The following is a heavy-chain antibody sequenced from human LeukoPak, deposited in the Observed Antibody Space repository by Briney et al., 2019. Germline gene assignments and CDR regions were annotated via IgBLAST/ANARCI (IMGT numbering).Heavy chain of an antibody. J-gene: IGHJ4*02. V-gene: IGHV3-23*01. D-gene: IGHD6-13*01. CDR1: GFIFSSYA. CDR2: ISGSGGST. CDR3: AKDPEQQLRTYFDY. Sequence: GGSLRLSCAASGFIFSSYAMSWVRQAPGKGLEWVSAISGSGGSTYYADSVKGRFTISRDNSKNTLYLQMNSLRAEDTAVYYCAKDPEQQLRTYFDYWGQGTLVTVSS.